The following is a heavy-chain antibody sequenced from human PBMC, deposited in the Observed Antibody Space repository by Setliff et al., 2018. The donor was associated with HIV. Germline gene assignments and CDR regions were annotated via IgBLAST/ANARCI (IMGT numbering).Heavy chain of an antibody. CDR2: IYYSGST. CDR3: AREALAWYHYDSSGYSNWFDP. Sequence: SETLSLTCSVSGGSISSHYWSWIRQPPGKGLEWIGSIYYSGSTNYNPSLKSRVTMSVDTSKNQFSLKLSSVTAADTAVYYCAREALAWYHYDSSGYSNWFDPWGQGTLVTVSS. J-gene: IGHJ5*02. D-gene: IGHD3-22*01. CDR1: GGSISSHY. V-gene: IGHV4-59*11.